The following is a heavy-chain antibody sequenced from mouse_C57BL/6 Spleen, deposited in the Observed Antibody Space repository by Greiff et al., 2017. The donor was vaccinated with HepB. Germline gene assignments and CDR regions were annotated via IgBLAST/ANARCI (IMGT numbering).Heavy chain of an antibody. D-gene: IGHD1-1*01. V-gene: IGHV5-6*02. Sequence: EVKLVESGGDLVKPGGSLKLSCAASGFTFSSYGMSWVRQTPDKRLEWVATISSGGSYTYYPDSVKGRFTISRDNAKNTLYLQMSSLKSEDTAMYYCARRRVYYYGSSYGYYAMDYWGQGTSVTVSS. CDR3: ARRRVYYYGSSYGYYAMDY. CDR1: GFTFSSYG. J-gene: IGHJ4*01. CDR2: ISSGGSYT.